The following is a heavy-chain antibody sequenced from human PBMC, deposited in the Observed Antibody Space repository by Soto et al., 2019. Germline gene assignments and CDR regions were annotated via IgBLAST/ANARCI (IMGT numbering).Heavy chain of an antibody. V-gene: IGHV2-5*02. CDR2: LYWDDDN. J-gene: IGHJ4*02. Sequence: SGPTLVNPTQTLTLTCTFSGFSLSTRDVGVGWIRQPPGKALEWLALLYWDDDNRYSPSLRRRLTLTKDTSKNQVVLTMTNMDPVDTATYYCAHGSGWLFDYWGPGTPVPVSS. D-gene: IGHD6-19*01. CDR1: GFSLSTRDVG. CDR3: AHGSGWLFDY.